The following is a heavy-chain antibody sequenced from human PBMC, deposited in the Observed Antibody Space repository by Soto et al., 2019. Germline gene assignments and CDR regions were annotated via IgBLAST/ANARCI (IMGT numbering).Heavy chain of an antibody. Sequence: QVQLLQSGPEVRKPGASVKVACKASGYTFLNYGLSWVRQAPGQGLEWMGWISPFNRNTKYAQKLQGRATITTHTSTITAHMEMTSLTPADPAVYSSARKSSGSRHHYYYPLDVWGQGTTVIVSS. V-gene: IGHV1-18*01. J-gene: IGHJ6*02. CDR2: ISPFNRNT. CDR1: GYTFLNYG. CDR3: ARKSSGSRHHYYYPLDV. D-gene: IGHD6-19*01.